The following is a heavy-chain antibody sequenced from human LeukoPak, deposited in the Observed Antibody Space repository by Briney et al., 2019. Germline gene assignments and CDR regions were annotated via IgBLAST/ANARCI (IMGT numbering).Heavy chain of an antibody. CDR3: ARPHYYGSGSYYNPRHYGMDV. Sequence: SETLSLTCTVSGGSISSYYWSWIRQPPGKGLEWIWYIYTSGSTNYNPSLKSRVTISVDTSKNQFSLKLSSVTAADTAVYYCARPHYYGSGSYYNPRHYGMDVWGQGTTVTVSS. J-gene: IGHJ6*02. D-gene: IGHD3-10*01. CDR2: IYTSGST. CDR1: GGSISSYY. V-gene: IGHV4-4*09.